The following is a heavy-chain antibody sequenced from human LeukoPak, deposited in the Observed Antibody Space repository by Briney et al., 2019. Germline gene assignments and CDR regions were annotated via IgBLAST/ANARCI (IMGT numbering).Heavy chain of an antibody. D-gene: IGHD6-19*01. CDR3: AKTIGSGWYGVGGYYFDY. CDR2: IYSGGST. Sequence: GGSLRLSCAASGFTVSINYMTWVRQAPGKGLEWVSVIYSGGSTYYADSVKGRFTISRDNSKNTLYLQMNSLRAEDTAVYYCAKTIGSGWYGVGGYYFDYWGQGTLVTVSS. V-gene: IGHV3-66*02. J-gene: IGHJ4*02. CDR1: GFTVSINY.